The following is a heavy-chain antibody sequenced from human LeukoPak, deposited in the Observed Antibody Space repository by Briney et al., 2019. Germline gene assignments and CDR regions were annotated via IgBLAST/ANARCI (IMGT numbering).Heavy chain of an antibody. Sequence: GGSLRLSCAAPGFTFSGYWMSWVRQAPGKGLEWVANIKQDGSEKYYVDSVKGRFTISRDNAKNSLYLQLNSLSAEDTAVYYCAAEQQLVYGVFNIWGQGTMVTVSS. D-gene: IGHD6-13*01. J-gene: IGHJ3*02. CDR3: AAEQQLVYGVFNI. CDR1: GFTFSGYW. V-gene: IGHV3-7*03. CDR2: IKQDGSEK.